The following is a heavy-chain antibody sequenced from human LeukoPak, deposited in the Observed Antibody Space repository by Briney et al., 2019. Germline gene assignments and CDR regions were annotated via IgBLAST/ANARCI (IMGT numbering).Heavy chain of an antibody. D-gene: IGHD2-2*01. Sequence: SETLSLTCTVSGGSISSYYWSWIRQPAGKGLEWIGRIYTSGSTNYNSSLKSRVTMSVDTSKNQFSLKLSSVTAADTAVYYCARGRPDIVVVPAATLFDYWGQGTLVTVSS. CDR1: GGSISSYY. V-gene: IGHV4-4*07. J-gene: IGHJ4*02. CDR2: IYTSGST. CDR3: ARGRPDIVVVPAATLFDY.